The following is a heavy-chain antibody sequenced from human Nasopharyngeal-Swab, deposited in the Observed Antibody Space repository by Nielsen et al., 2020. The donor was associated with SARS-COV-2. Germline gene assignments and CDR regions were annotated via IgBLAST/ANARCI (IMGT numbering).Heavy chain of an antibody. Sequence: SETLSLTCTVSGGSISSYYWSWIRQPPGKGLEWIGYIFHSGSTYYNPSLKSRVTISVDTSKNQFSLKLSSVTAADTAVYHCARQRRIAAAGTLSWGQGTLVTVSS. CDR2: IFHSGST. J-gene: IGHJ5*02. CDR1: GGSISSYY. CDR3: ARQRRIAAAGTLS. D-gene: IGHD6-13*01. V-gene: IGHV4-59*08.